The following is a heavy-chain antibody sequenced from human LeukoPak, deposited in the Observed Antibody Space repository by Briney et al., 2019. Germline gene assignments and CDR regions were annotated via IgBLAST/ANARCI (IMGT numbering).Heavy chain of an antibody. CDR3: ARQEWFPHAFDI. Sequence: KPSETLSLTCTVSGGSISSSSYYWGWIRQPPGKGLEWIGSIYYSGSTYYNPSLKSRVTISVDTSKNQFSPKLSSVTAADTAVYYCARQEWFPHAFDIWGQGTMVTVSS. V-gene: IGHV4-39*01. D-gene: IGHD3-3*01. J-gene: IGHJ3*02. CDR1: GGSISSSSYY. CDR2: IYYSGST.